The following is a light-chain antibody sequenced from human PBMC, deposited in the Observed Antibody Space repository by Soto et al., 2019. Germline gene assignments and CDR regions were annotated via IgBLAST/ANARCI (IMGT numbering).Light chain of an antibody. J-gene: IGKJ2*01. Sequence: AIQMTQSPSSLSASVGDRVTITCRASQGIRNDLGWYQQKPGKAPKLLIYAASTLQSGVPSRFSGSGSGTDFPLTISSLQHEDFASYYCLQDYNYPRTFGQGTKLEIK. V-gene: IGKV1-6*01. CDR2: AAS. CDR1: QGIRND. CDR3: LQDYNYPRT.